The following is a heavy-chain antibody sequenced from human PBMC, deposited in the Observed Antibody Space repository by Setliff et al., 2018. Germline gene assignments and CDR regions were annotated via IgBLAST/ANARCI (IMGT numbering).Heavy chain of an antibody. J-gene: IGHJ6*02. V-gene: IGHV1-69*10. CDR2: IIPILGIA. CDR3: ARSKRLWFGELSDDYYYYYGMDV. D-gene: IGHD3-10*01. Sequence: ASVKVSCKASGGTFSSYAISWVRQAPGQGLEWMGGIIPILGIANYAQKFQGRVTITADESTSTAYMELSRLRSEDTAVYYCARSKRLWFGELSDDYYYYYGMDVLGQGTTVTVSS. CDR1: GGTFSSYA.